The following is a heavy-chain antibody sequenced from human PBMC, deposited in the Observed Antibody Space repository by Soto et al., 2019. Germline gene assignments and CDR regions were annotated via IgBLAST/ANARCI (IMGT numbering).Heavy chain of an antibody. CDR2: IISILGIA. V-gene: IGHV1-69*02. D-gene: IGHD3-3*01. CDR3: ARGYYDFWSGYYYYYSYGMDV. J-gene: IGHJ6*02. Sequence: SVKVSCKASGGTFSSYTISWVRHAPGQGLEWMGRIISILGIANYAQKFQGRVTITADKSTSTAYMELSSLRSEDTAVYYCARGYYDFWSGYYYYYSYGMDVWGQGTTVTVSS. CDR1: GGTFSSYT.